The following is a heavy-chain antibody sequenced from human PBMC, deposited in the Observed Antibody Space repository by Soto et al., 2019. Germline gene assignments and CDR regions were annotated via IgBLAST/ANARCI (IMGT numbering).Heavy chain of an antibody. D-gene: IGHD2-2*02. V-gene: IGHV1-18*04. Sequence: ASVKVSCKAPAYTFTSYGISWVRQAPGQGLEWMGWISAYNGNTNYAQKLQGRVTMTTDTSTSTAYMELRSLRSDDTAVYYCARAVVVGCSSTSCYTGIVDYWGQGTLVTVSS. CDR1: AYTFTSYG. CDR2: ISAYNGNT. CDR3: ARAVVVGCSSTSCYTGIVDY. J-gene: IGHJ4*02.